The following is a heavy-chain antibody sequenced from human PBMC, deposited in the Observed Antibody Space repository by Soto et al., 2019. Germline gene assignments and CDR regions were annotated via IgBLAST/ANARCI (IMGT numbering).Heavy chain of an antibody. CDR2: ISASSSTI. CDR3: ANRQY. Sequence: EGQLVESGGDLVQPGGSLRLSCAASGFSFSNYSMNWVRQAPGKGLEWLAYISASSSTIYYTDSLKGRFTVSRDNAKNLLYLQMTSLRREDTAVYYCANRQYWGQGTLVTVSS. J-gene: IGHJ4*02. CDR1: GFSFSNYS. V-gene: IGHV3-48*01.